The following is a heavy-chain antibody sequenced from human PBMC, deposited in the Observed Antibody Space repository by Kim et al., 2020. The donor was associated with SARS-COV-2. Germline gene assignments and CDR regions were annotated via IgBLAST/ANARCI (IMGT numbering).Heavy chain of an antibody. Sequence: ASVKVSCKASGYTFTSFPMNWVRQAPGQGLEWMGWINTNTANPTYAQDFTGRFVFSLDTSVSTAYLQISSLEAEDTAVYYCARTYIWKNYRYFDYWGPGTLVTVAS. D-gene: IGHD3-16*02. CDR1: GYTFTSFP. V-gene: IGHV7-4-1*02. CDR2: INTNTANP. J-gene: IGHJ4*02. CDR3: ARTYIWKNYRYFDY.